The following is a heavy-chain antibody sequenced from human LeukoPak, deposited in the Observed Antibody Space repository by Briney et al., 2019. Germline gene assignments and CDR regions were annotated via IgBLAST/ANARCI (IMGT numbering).Heavy chain of an antibody. Sequence: GGSLRLSCAASGFTFSTYWMHWVRQAPGKGLVWVSRINADVSSTSYADSVKGRFTISRDNAKNTLYLQMNSLRAEDTAVYYCARGKHTAAIPDYWGKGTLVTVSS. CDR2: INADVSST. V-gene: IGHV3-74*01. D-gene: IGHD6-13*01. J-gene: IGHJ4*02. CDR3: ARGKHTAAIPDY. CDR1: GFTFSTYW.